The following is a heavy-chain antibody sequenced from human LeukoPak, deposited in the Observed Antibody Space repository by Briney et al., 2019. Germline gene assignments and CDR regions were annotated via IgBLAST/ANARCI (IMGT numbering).Heavy chain of an antibody. V-gene: IGHV4-61*02. CDR2: VYTSGRT. D-gene: IGHD6-13*01. CDR3: ARERAAAAFDI. CDR1: GGSISNGGHY. J-gene: IGHJ3*02. Sequence: PSETLSLTCTVSGGSISNGGHYWSWIRQPAGKGLEWIGRVYTSGRTNYNPSLESRVTISVDTSKNHFSLNLSSVTATDTAVYYCARERAAAAFDIWGQGTMVTVSS.